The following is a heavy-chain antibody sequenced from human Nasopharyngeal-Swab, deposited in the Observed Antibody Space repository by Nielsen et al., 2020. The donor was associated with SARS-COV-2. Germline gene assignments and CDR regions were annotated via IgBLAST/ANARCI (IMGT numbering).Heavy chain of an antibody. CDR1: GYSFTSYW. CDR3: ARHGSYYYGSGLKFDY. Sequence: GGSLRLSCKGSGYSFTSYWIGWVRQMPGKGLEWMGIIYPGDSDTRYSTSFQGQVTISADKSISTAYLQWSSLKASDTAMYYCARHGSYYYGSGLKFDYWGQGTLVTVSS. D-gene: IGHD3-10*01. J-gene: IGHJ4*02. V-gene: IGHV5-51*01. CDR2: IYPGDSDT.